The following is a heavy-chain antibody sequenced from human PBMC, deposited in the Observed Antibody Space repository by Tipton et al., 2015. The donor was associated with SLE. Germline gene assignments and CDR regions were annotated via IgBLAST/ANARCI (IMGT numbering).Heavy chain of an antibody. CDR1: GGSFSGYY. V-gene: IGHV4-34*01. CDR3: ARGKYFDY. Sequence: TLSLTCAVYGGSFSGYYWSWIRQPPGKGLEWIGEINHSGSTNYNPSLKSRVTISVDTSKNQSSLKLTSVTAADTAVYYCARGKYFDYWGQGTLVTVSS. J-gene: IGHJ4*02. CDR2: INHSGST.